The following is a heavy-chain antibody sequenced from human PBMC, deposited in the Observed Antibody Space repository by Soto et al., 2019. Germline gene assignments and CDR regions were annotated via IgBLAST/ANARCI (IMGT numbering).Heavy chain of an antibody. CDR3: ARHPRHPNYDFWSGYYAAFDY. CDR2: ISAYNGNT. D-gene: IGHD3-3*01. V-gene: IGHV1-18*01. Sequence: QVQLVQSGAEVKKPGASVKVSCKASGYTFTSYGISWVRQAPGQGLEWMGWISAYNGNTNYAQKLQGRVTMTTDTSTSTAYMELRSLRSDDTAVYYCARHPRHPNYDFWSGYYAAFDYWGQGTLVTVSS. J-gene: IGHJ4*02. CDR1: GYTFTSYG.